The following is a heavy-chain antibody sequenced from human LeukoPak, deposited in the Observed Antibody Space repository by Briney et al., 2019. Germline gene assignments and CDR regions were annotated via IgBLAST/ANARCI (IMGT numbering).Heavy chain of an antibody. J-gene: IGHJ4*02. CDR3: ARQGLYSGYYFDY. D-gene: IGHD5-12*01. Sequence: PSETLSLTCTVSGGSISSTDYYWGWIRQAPGKGLECIGNIYYSGSTSYNPSLKSRVTVSVDTSKNQFSLKLRSVTAADTAVYYCARQGLYSGYYFDYWGQGTLVTVSS. V-gene: IGHV4-39*01. CDR1: GGSISSTDYY. CDR2: IYYSGST.